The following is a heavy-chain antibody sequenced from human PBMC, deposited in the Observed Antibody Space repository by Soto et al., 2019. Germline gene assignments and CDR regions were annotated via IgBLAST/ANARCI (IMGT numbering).Heavy chain of an antibody. J-gene: IGHJ4*02. CDR3: TRGPRVSSTGTGAH. Sequence: GGSLRLSCEVSGFTFSAYWMHWVRQVPGKGLIWVSRISDDGSTTTYADSVKGRFTISRDNAKNTLYLQMNSLRADDTGLYYCTRGPRVSSTGTGAHWGQGTLVT. D-gene: IGHD1-1*01. V-gene: IGHV3-74*01. CDR1: GFTFSAYW. CDR2: ISDDGSTT.